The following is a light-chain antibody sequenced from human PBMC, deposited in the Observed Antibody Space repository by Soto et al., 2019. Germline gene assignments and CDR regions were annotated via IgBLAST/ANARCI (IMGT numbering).Light chain of an antibody. CDR3: ASYTSSSTSVI. V-gene: IGLV2-14*01. CDR1: SSDVGGYKY. Sequence: QSVLTQPASVSGSPGQSITISCTGTSSDVGGYKYVSWYQQHPDKAPKLNIFEVSNRPSGISRRFSGSKSGNTASLTISGLQAEDEADYYCASYTSSSTSVIFGRGTKLTVL. CDR2: EVS. J-gene: IGLJ2*01.